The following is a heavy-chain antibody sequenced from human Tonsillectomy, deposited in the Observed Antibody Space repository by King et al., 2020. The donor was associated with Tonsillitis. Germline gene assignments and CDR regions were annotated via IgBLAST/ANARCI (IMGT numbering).Heavy chain of an antibody. CDR1: GFTFSSFG. J-gene: IGHJ4*02. CDR2: ISYDGSNK. V-gene: IGHV3-30*18. Sequence: VHLVESGGGVVQPGRSLRLSCAASGFTFSSFGMHWVRQAPGKGLEWVAVISYDGSNKDYADSVKGRFTISRDNSKNTMFLQMNSLRAEDTAVYYCAKRRATMVGGPFDYWGQGTLVTVSS. D-gene: IGHD3-10*01. CDR3: AKRRATMVGGPFDY.